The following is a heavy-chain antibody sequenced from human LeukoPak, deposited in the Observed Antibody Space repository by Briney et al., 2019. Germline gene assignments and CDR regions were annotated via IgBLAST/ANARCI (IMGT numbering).Heavy chain of an antibody. V-gene: IGHV3-53*01. J-gene: IGHJ6*03. CDR3: ARARYMDV. CDR2: IYSSGST. CDR1: GFTVSSNY. Sequence: PGGSLRLSCAASGFTVSSNYMSWVRQAPGKGLEWVSVIYSSGSTYYADSVKGRFTISRDNSKNTLHLQMNTLRAEDTAVYYCARARYMDVWGKGTTVTVSS.